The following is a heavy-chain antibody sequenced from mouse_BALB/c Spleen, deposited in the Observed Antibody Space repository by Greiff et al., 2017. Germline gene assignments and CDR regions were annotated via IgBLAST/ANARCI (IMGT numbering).Heavy chain of an antibody. CDR2: ISYSGST. CDR3: AGYRYGGYAMDY. V-gene: IGHV3-8*02. D-gene: IGHD2-14*01. Sequence: EVQLQESGPSLVKPSQTLSFTCSVTGDSITSGYWNWIRKFPGNKLEYMGYISYSGSTYYNPSLKSRISITRDTSKNQYYLQLNSVTTEDTATYYCAGYRYGGYAMDYWGPGTSVTVSS. CDR1: GDSITSGY. J-gene: IGHJ4*01.